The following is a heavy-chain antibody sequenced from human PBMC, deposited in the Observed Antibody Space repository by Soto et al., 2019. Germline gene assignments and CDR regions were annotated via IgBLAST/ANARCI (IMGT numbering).Heavy chain of an antibody. CDR2: ISSSSSYI. CDR1: GFTFSSYS. V-gene: IGHV3-21*01. Sequence: GGSLRLSYAASGFTFSSYSMNWVRQAPGKGLEWVSSISSSSSYIYYADSVKGRFTISRDNAKNSLYLQMNSLRAEDTAVYYCARAAAPLDNYMDVWGKGTTVTVSS. D-gene: IGHD6-25*01. J-gene: IGHJ6*03. CDR3: ARAAAPLDNYMDV.